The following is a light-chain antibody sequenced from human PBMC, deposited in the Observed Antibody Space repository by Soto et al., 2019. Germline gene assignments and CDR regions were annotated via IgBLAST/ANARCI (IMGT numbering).Light chain of an antibody. J-gene: IGKJ1*01. CDR2: SAS. CDR1: RGIGNA. CDR3: LQDYNYPWT. V-gene: IGKV1-27*01. Sequence: DIQMTQSPSSLSASVGDRVTITCRPSRGIGNALAWYQQKPGTVPKLLIHSASTLQSGVPSRFSGSGSGTDFTLTISSLQPEDFATYYCLQDYNYPWTFGQGTKVDIK.